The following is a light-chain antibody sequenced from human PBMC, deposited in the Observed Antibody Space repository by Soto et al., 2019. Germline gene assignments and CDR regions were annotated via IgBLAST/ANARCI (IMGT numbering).Light chain of an antibody. CDR3: SEWDDSLSAYV. V-gene: IGLV1-47*01. Sequence: QSVLTQPPSASGTPGQRVTISCSGSSSNIGSDFVYWYQQLPGTAPKLLIYHNYQRPSGVPDRFSGSKSGTSGSLAISDLRSEDEADYYCSEWDDSLSAYVFGAGTTLTVL. CDR2: HNY. J-gene: IGLJ1*01. CDR1: SSNIGSDF.